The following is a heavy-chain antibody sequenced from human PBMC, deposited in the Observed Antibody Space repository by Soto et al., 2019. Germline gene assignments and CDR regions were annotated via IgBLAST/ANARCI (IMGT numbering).Heavy chain of an antibody. CDR2: ISYDGSNK. CDR1: GFTFSSYA. J-gene: IGHJ3*02. V-gene: IGHV3-30-3*01. D-gene: IGHD2-2*01. Sequence: QVQLVESGGGVVQPGRSLRLSCAASGFTFSSYAMHWVRQAPGKGLEWVAVISYDGSNKYYADSVKGRFTISRDKSKNTLYLQMNSLRAEDTAVYYCARDPTHCSSTSCLDAFDIWGQGTMVTVSS. CDR3: ARDPTHCSSTSCLDAFDI.